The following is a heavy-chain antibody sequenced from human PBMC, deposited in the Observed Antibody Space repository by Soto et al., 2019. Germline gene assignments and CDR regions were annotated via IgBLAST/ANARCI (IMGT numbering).Heavy chain of an antibody. Sequence: ASVKVSCKASGYTFTSYAMHWLRQAPGQRLEWMGWINAGNGNTKYSQKFQGRVTITRDTSASTAYMELSSLRSEDTAVYYCAREGVTTYYYYTMDVWGQGTTVTVSS. CDR2: INAGNGNT. CDR1: GYTFTSYA. J-gene: IGHJ6*02. V-gene: IGHV1-3*01. CDR3: AREGVTTYYYYTMDV. D-gene: IGHD1-26*01.